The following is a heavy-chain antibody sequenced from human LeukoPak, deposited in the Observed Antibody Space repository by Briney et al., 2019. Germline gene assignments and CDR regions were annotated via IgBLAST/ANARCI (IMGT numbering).Heavy chain of an antibody. CDR1: GFTFSSYW. Sequence: PGGSLRLSCAAPGFTFSSYWMSWVRQAPGKGLEWVANIKQDGSEKYYVDSVKGRLTISRDNAKNSLYLQMNSLRAEDTAVYYCARPTMTTVWFDPWGQGTLVTVSS. D-gene: IGHD4-17*01. V-gene: IGHV3-7*04. CDR3: ARPTMTTVWFDP. CDR2: IKQDGSEK. J-gene: IGHJ5*02.